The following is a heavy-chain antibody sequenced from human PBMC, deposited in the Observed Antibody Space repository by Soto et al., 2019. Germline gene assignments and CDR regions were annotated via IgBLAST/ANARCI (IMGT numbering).Heavy chain of an antibody. CDR2: ISSSSSTI. D-gene: IGHD1-1*01. V-gene: IGHV3-48*01. J-gene: IGHJ6*03. Sequence: GGSLRLSCAASGFTFSSYSMNWVRQAPGKGLEWVSYISSSSSTIYYADSVKGRFTISRDNAKNSLYLQMNSLRAEDTAVYYCARSTGTQEIYYMDVWGKGTTVTVSS. CDR1: GFTFSSYS. CDR3: ARSTGTQEIYYMDV.